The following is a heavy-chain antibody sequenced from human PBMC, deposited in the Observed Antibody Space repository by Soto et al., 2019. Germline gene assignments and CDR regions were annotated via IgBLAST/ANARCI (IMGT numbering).Heavy chain of an antibody. J-gene: IGHJ6*02. Sequence: GGSLRLSCAASGFTFSSYEMNWVRQAPGKGLEWVSYISSSGSTIYYADSVKGRFTISRDNAKNSLYLQMNSLRAEDTAVYYYARGSGVVTLKRYYGMDVWGQGTTVTVSS. CDR1: GFTFSSYE. CDR2: ISSSGSTI. V-gene: IGHV3-48*03. D-gene: IGHD3-3*01. CDR3: ARGSGVVTLKRYYGMDV.